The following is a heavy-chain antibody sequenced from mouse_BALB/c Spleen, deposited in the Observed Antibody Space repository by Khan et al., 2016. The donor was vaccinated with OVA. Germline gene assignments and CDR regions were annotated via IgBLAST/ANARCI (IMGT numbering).Heavy chain of an antibody. CDR1: GFTFSTYG. Sequence: EVELVESGGDLVKPGGSLKLSCAASGFTFSTYGMSWVRQTPDKRLEWVATISSAGTYTYYPDSLKGRFTISRDNAKNTLYLQMNSLRSEDTAMYYCARHWVGIMDYWGQGTSLTVSS. CDR2: ISSAGTYT. J-gene: IGHJ4*01. D-gene: IGHD1-1*01. V-gene: IGHV5-6*01. CDR3: ARHWVGIMDY.